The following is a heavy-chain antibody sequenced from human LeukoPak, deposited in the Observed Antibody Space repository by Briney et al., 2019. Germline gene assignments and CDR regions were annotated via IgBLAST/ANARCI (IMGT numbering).Heavy chain of an antibody. CDR1: GFTFSSYS. CDR3: ARDVNWNYCDY. D-gene: IGHD1-20*01. CDR2: ISTSSSYI. Sequence: GGSLRLSCAASGFTFSSYSMNWVRQAPGKGLEWVSFISTSSSYIYYADSVKGRFTISRDNAENSLYLQMNSLRAEDTAVYYCARDVNWNYCDYWGHGTLVTVSS. V-gene: IGHV3-21*01. J-gene: IGHJ4*01.